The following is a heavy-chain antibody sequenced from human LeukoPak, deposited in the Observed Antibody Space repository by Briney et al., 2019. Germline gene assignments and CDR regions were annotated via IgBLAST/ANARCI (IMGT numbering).Heavy chain of an antibody. CDR3: AKGPQAAAAPGWFDY. D-gene: IGHD6-13*01. V-gene: IGHV3-23*01. CDR1: GFTFSSYA. CDR2: ISGSGGST. Sequence: PGGSLRLSCAASGFTFSSYAMSWVRQAPGKGLEWVSVISGSGGSTYYADSVKGRFTISRDNSENTLYLQMNSLRADDTAVYYCAKGPQAAAAPGWFDYWGQGTLVTVSS. J-gene: IGHJ4*02.